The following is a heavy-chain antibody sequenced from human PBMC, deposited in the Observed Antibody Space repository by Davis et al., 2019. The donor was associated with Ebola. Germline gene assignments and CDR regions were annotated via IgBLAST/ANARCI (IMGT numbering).Heavy chain of an antibody. Sequence: SETLSLTCAVYGGSFSGSYWSWIRQPPGKGLEWIGEINHSGSTNYNPSLKSRVTISVDTSKNQFSLQLNSVTPEDTAVYYCARSIAGRKYFQHWGQGTLVTVSS. V-gene: IGHV4-34*01. D-gene: IGHD6-6*01. CDR1: GGSFSGSY. CDR2: INHSGST. CDR3: ARSIAGRKYFQH. J-gene: IGHJ1*01.